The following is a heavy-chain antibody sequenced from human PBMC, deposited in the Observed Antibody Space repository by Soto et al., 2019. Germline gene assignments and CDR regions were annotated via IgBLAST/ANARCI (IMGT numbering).Heavy chain of an antibody. V-gene: IGHV3-48*01. D-gene: IGHD6-6*01. CDR1: GFTFSSYS. CDR3: ARIEPSSSSHFDY. Sequence: GGSLRLSCAASGFTFSSYSMNWVRQAPGKGLEWVSYISSSSSTIYYADSVKGRFTISRDNAKNSLYLQMNSLRAEDTAVYYCARIEPSSSSHFDYWGQGTLVTVSS. J-gene: IGHJ4*02. CDR2: ISSSSSTI.